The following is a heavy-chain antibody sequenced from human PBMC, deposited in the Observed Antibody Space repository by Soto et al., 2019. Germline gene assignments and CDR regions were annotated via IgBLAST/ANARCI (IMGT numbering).Heavy chain of an antibody. J-gene: IGHJ4*02. CDR1: GGSISSSSYY. Sequence: SETLSLTCTVSGGSISSSSYYWGWIRQPPGKGLEWIGSIYYSGSTYYNPSLKSRVTISVDTSKNQFSLKLSSETAADTAVYYCATTTVTKRGLYFDYWGQGTLVTVSS. D-gene: IGHD4-17*01. V-gene: IGHV4-39*01. CDR3: ATTTVTKRGLYFDY. CDR2: IYYSGST.